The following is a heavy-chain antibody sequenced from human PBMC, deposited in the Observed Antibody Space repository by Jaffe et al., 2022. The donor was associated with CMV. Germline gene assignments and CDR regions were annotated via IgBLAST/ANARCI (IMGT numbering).Heavy chain of an antibody. V-gene: IGHV3-9*01. Sequence: EVQLVESGGGLVQPGRSLRLSCAASGFTFDDYAMHWVRQAPGKGLEWVSGISWNSGSIGYADSVKGRFTISRDNAKNSLYLQMNSLRAEDTALYYCAKDSYYDILTGYSQFDYWGQGTLVTVSS. CDR2: ISWNSGSI. CDR1: GFTFDDYA. D-gene: IGHD3-9*01. J-gene: IGHJ4*02. CDR3: AKDSYYDILTGYSQFDY.